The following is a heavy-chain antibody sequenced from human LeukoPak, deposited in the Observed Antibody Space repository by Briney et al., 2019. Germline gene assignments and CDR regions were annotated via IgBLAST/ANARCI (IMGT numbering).Heavy chain of an antibody. Sequence: GGSLRLSCAASGFTFSSYWMSWVRQAPGKGLEWVANIKQDGSEKYYVDSVKGRFTISRDNAKNSLYLQMNSLRAEDTAVYYCARDLVGSGSYQDYNWFDPWGQGTLVTVSS. CDR1: GFTFSSYW. D-gene: IGHD3-10*01. CDR3: ARDLVGSGSYQDYNWFDP. V-gene: IGHV3-7*01. J-gene: IGHJ5*02. CDR2: IKQDGSEK.